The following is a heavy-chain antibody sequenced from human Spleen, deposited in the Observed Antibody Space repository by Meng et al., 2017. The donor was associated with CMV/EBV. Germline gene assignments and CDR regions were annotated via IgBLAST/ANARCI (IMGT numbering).Heavy chain of an antibody. V-gene: IGHV1-69*05. J-gene: IGHJ3*02. CDR1: GGTFSSYA. Sequence: KASGGTFSSYAISWVRQAPGQGLEWMGGIIPIFGTANYAQKFQGRVTITTDESTSTAYMELSSLRSEDTAVYYCARDRVGYYAFDIWGQGTMVTVSS. CDR3: ARDRVGYYAFDI. D-gene: IGHD2-8*02. CDR2: IIPIFGTA.